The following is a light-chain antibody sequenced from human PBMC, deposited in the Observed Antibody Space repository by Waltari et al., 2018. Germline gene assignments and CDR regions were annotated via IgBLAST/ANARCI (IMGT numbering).Light chain of an antibody. V-gene: IGLV1-44*01. CDR1: YSNIGNNI. CDR2: RND. Sequence: QSVLTQPPSASGTPGQRVTISCSGTYSNIGNNIVNWYQQLPGKAPKLLIYRNDRRPSGVPVRFSGSKSGSSASLDIDGLHSEDEADYYCASGDDSLNGHWVFGGGTKVTVL. J-gene: IGLJ2*01. CDR3: ASGDDSLNGHWV.